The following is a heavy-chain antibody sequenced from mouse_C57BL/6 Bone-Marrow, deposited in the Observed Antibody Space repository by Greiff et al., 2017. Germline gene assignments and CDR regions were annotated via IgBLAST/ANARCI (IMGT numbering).Heavy chain of an antibody. CDR1: GYSFTGYY. CDR3: AREGYDYFFDY. D-gene: IGHD2-4*01. Sequence: EVQRVESGPELVKPGASVKISCKASGYSFTGYYMNWVKQSPEKSLEWIGEINPSTGGTTYNQKFKAKATLTVDKSSSTAYMQLKSLTSEDSAVYYCAREGYDYFFDYWGQGTTLTVSS. CDR2: INPSTGGT. J-gene: IGHJ2*01. V-gene: IGHV1-42*01.